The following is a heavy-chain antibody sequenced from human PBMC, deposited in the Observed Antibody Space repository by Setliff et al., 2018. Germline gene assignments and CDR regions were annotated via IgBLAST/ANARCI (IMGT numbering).Heavy chain of an antibody. V-gene: IGHV3-11*04. Sequence: GGSLRLSCSASGFTFGDYYMSWIRQAPGKGLEWVSYISRGGNTIYYADSVKGRFTISRDNAKNSLYLQMNSLRAEDTAVYYCTRGTFSDFWSGDYYDYWGQGTLVTVSS. J-gene: IGHJ4*02. CDR1: GFTFGDYY. D-gene: IGHD3-3*01. CDR2: ISRGGNTI. CDR3: TRGTFSDFWSGDYYDY.